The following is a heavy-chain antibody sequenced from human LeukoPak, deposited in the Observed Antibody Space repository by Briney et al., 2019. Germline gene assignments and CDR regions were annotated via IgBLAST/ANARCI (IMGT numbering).Heavy chain of an antibody. D-gene: IGHD6-19*01. J-gene: IGHJ4*02. CDR3: ARAGSRQWLVDLFDY. CDR1: GFTVRSYG. Sequence: GGSLRLSCAVSGFTVRSYGMSWVRQAPGKGLEWVSAVSGGGGSTYYADSVKGRFTSSRDNAKKSLYLQMNSLRAEDTAVYYCARAGSRQWLVDLFDYWGQGTLVTVSS. CDR2: VSGGGGST. V-gene: IGHV3-23*01.